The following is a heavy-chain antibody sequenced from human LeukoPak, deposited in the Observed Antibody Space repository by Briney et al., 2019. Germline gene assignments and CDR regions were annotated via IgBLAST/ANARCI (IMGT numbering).Heavy chain of an antibody. J-gene: IGHJ3*02. D-gene: IGHD2-15*01. V-gene: IGHV3-64*01. CDR1: GFTFEDYA. CDR3: VRPHPPDCSGGSCYSIFFSAFDI. Sequence: PGGSLRLSCAASGFTFEDYAMHWVRQAPGKGLEYVSAISSNGGSTYYANSVKGRFTISRDNSKNTLYLQMGSLRAEDMAVYYCVRPHPPDCSGGSCYSIFFSAFDIWGQGTMVTVSS. CDR2: ISSNGGST.